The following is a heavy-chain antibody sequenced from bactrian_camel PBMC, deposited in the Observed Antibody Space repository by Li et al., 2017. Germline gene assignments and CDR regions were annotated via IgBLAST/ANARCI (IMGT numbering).Heavy chain of an antibody. Sequence: HVQLVESGGGLVQPGGSLNLSCAASGFTFSHRGMNWVRQAPGKGLEWVAGISSASSRTEYADSVRGRFTISRDDAKRTLYLQLNSLKTEDTAMYFCTQAGPYEGWYYSSWGQGTQVTVS. D-gene: IGHD6*01. CDR3: TQAGPYEGWYYSS. CDR1: GFTFSHRG. CDR2: ISSASSRT. J-gene: IGHJ4*01. V-gene: IGHV3S1*01.